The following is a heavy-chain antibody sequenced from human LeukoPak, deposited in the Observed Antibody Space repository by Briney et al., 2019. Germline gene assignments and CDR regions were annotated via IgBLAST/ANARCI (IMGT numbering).Heavy chain of an antibody. CDR3: AKGKSATVTTSYFDY. V-gene: IGHV3-30*02. CDR2: IRYDGSNK. CDR1: GFTVSSNY. Sequence: GGSLRLSCAASGFTVSSNYMSWVRQAPGKGLEWVAFIRYDGSNKYYADSVKGRFTISRDNSKNTLYLQMNSLRAEDTAVYYCAKGKSATVTTSYFDYWGQGTLVTVSS. D-gene: IGHD4-17*01. J-gene: IGHJ4*02.